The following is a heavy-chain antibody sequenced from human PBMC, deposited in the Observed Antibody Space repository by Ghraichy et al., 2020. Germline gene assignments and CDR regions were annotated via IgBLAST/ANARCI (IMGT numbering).Heavy chain of an antibody. D-gene: IGHD3-22*01. CDR2: ISYDGSNK. V-gene: IGHV3-30*04. Sequence: GESLNISCAASGFTFSSYAMHWVRQAPGKGLEWVAVISYDGSNKYYADSVKGRFTISRDNSKDTLYLQMNSLRAEDTAVYYCVRASGFGNYYYYYYGMDVWGQGTTVTVSS. CDR3: VRASGFGNYYYYYYGMDV. J-gene: IGHJ6*02. CDR1: GFTFSSYA.